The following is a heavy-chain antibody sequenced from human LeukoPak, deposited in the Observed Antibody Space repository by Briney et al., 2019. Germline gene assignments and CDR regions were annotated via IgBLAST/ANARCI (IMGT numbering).Heavy chain of an antibody. CDR2: IYYSGST. Sequence: PSETLSLTCTVSGGSISSGGYYWSWIRQHPGTGLEWIGYIYYSGSTYYNPSLKSRVTISVDTSKNQFSLKLSSVTAADTAVYYCARVVDTAMADYYYYGMDVWGQGTTVTVSS. CDR3: ARVVDTAMADYYYYGMDV. D-gene: IGHD5-18*01. V-gene: IGHV4-31*03. CDR1: GGSISSGGYY. J-gene: IGHJ6*02.